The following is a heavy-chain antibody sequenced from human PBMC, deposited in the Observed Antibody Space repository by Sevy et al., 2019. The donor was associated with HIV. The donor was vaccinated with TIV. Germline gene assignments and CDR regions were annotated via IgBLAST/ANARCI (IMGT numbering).Heavy chain of an antibody. Sequence: SETLSLTCAVSGGSISSSNWWSWVRQPPGKGLEWIGEIYRSGSTNYNPSLKSRVTISVDKSKNQFSLKLSSVTAADTAVYYCARDRVYSSSWSVYHYYMDVWGKGTTVTVSS. CDR2: IYRSGST. V-gene: IGHV4-4*02. CDR3: ARDRVYSSSWSVYHYYMDV. J-gene: IGHJ6*03. CDR1: GGSISSSNW. D-gene: IGHD6-13*01.